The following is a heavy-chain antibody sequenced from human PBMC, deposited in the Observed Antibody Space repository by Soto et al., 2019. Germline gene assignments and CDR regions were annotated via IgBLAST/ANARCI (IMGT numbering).Heavy chain of an antibody. CDR3: ARTPQSDLGSSSSFEY. CDR1: GYTFTGYY. Sequence: ASVKVSCKASGYTFTGYYMHWVRQAPGQGLEWMGWINPSSGGTNYAQKFQGRVTMTRDTSISTAYMELSRLRSDDTAVYYCARTPQSDLGSSSSFEYWGQGTLVTVSS. D-gene: IGHD6-6*01. CDR2: INPSSGGT. V-gene: IGHV1-2*02. J-gene: IGHJ4*02.